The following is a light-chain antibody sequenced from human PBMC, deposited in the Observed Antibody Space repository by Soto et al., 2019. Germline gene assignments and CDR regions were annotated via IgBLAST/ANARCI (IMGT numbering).Light chain of an antibody. V-gene: IGKV3-15*01. CDR2: DAS. CDR3: QQYNNWPHT. CDR1: QSVSSN. Sequence: EIVMTQSPATLSVSPGERVTLSCRASQSVSSNLAWYQQKPGQTPRLLICDASTGATGIPARFSGSGSGTEFTLSISSVQSEDFAVYYCQQYNNWPHTFGQGTKVEIK. J-gene: IGKJ1*01.